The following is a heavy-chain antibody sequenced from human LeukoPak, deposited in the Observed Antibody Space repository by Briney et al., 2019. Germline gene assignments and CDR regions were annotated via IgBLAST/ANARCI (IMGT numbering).Heavy chain of an antibody. Sequence: GGSLRLSCAASGFTFSSYAMSWVRQAPGKGLKWFSVISGSGSSIYYADSGKGRFTSSRDNSKNTLDLQMNSLKAEDTATYYCAKDQGTTAAGIFDSWGQGTLVTVSS. J-gene: IGHJ5*01. CDR1: GFTFSSYA. V-gene: IGHV3-23*01. CDR2: ISGSGSSI. D-gene: IGHD1-1*01. CDR3: AKDQGTTAAGIFDS.